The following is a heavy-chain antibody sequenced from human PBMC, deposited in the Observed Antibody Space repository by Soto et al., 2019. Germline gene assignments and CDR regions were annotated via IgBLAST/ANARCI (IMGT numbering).Heavy chain of an antibody. CDR2: IPYDGSYK. Sequence: QVQLVESGGGVVQPGRSLRLSCAASGLTFSSYVMHWVRQAPGKGLEWVAVIPYDGSYKYYADSVRGRFTISRDNSKNMLYLQMTSLRAEDTAIYYCAKKSDAFAIWGQGTIVT. CDR1: GLTFSSYV. V-gene: IGHV3-30*18. J-gene: IGHJ3*02. CDR3: AKKSDAFAI.